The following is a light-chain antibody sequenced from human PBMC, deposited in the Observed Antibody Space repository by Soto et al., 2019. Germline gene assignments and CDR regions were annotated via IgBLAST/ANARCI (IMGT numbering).Light chain of an antibody. Sequence: EIVLTQSPATLSLSPGERATLSCRASQSVSSYLAWYQPKPGQAPRLLIYDASNSATGIPARFSGSGSGTDFTLTISSLEPEYFAVYYCQQRSNLPPTFGQGTRLEIK. J-gene: IGKJ5*01. V-gene: IGKV3-11*01. CDR1: QSVSSY. CDR3: QQRSNLPPT. CDR2: DAS.